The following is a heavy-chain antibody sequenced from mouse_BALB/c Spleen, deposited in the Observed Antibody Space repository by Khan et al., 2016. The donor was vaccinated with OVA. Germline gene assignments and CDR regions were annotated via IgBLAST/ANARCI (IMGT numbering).Heavy chain of an antibody. Sequence: VQLQESGPGLVAPSQSLSITCTVSGLSLTSYGVNWVRQPPGKGLEWLGEIWAGGGTNYNSALMSRLSISKDNSKSQVFLKMNSLQTDDTAMYYCARLEDIWGQGTTLTVSS. CDR2: IWAGGGT. J-gene: IGHJ2*01. CDR3: ARLEDI. D-gene: IGHD1-3*01. V-gene: IGHV2-9*02. CDR1: GLSLTSYG.